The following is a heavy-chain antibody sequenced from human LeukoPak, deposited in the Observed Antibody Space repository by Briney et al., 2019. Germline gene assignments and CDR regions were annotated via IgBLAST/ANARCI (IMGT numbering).Heavy chain of an antibody. V-gene: IGHV4-39*01. D-gene: IGHD6-19*01. J-gene: IGHJ4*02. CDR3: ARQLAGLFFNS. Sequence: PSETPSLTCTVSGGSISSSSYYWGWIRQPPGKGLEWFGSIYYSGSTYYNPSLKSRVTISVDTSKNQFSLKLNSVTAADTAVYFCARQLAGLFFNSWGQGTLVAVSS. CDR2: IYYSGST. CDR1: GGSISSSSYY.